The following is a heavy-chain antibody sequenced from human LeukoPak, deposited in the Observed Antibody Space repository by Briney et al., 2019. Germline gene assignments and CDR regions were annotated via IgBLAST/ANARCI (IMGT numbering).Heavy chain of an antibody. CDR2: IHYSGSS. Sequence: PSETLSLTCTVSGGSIRGYYWTWIRQPPGKGLEWLGYIHYSGSSNYNPSLKSRVTISVDTSKNQFFLRLNSVTAADTAVYYCAREGDYENWPDPWGQGTLVTVSS. J-gene: IGHJ5*02. V-gene: IGHV4-59*01. CDR1: GGSIRGYY. CDR3: AREGDYENWPDP. D-gene: IGHD4-17*01.